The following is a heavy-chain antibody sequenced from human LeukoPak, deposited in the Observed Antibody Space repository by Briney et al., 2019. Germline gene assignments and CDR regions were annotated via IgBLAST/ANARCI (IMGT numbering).Heavy chain of an antibody. CDR1: GFSVSSYY. V-gene: IGHV3-15*01. D-gene: IGHD2-15*01. Sequence: PGGSLRLSCGASGFSVSSYYMSWVRQAPGKGLEWVGRIKTKQDGGTTDYATPVKGRFTISRDDSRNTLYLQMNSLRTDDTAIYYCTAIREYCDSAGCYSPYFYYYMDVWGKGTTVAVSS. CDR2: IKTKQDGGTT. J-gene: IGHJ6*03. CDR3: TAIREYCDSAGCYSPYFYYYMDV.